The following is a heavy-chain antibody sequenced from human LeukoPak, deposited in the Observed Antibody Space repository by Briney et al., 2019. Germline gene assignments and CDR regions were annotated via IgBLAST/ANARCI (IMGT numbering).Heavy chain of an antibody. J-gene: IGHJ4*02. CDR1: GFTFSSYG. Sequence: GGCLRLSCAASGFTFSSYGMHWVRQAPGRGLEWVAVIWYDGSNKYYADSVKGRFTISRDNSKNTLYLQMNSLRAEDTAVYYCAKEGYSYGSFDYWGQGTLVTVSS. D-gene: IGHD5-18*01. V-gene: IGHV3-33*06. CDR3: AKEGYSYGSFDY. CDR2: IWYDGSNK.